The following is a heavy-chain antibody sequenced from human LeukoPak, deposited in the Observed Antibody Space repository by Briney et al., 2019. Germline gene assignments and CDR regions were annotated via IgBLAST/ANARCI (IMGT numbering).Heavy chain of an antibody. D-gene: IGHD4-23*01. CDR2: IYYSGST. V-gene: IGHV4-59*06. J-gene: IGHJ4*02. CDR1: GGSISSYY. Sequence: SETLSLTCTVSGGSISSYYWSWIRQHPGKGLEWIGYIYYSGSTYYNPSLKSRVTISVDTSKNQFPLKLSSVTAADTAVYYCARARLRWYSFDYWGQGTLVTVSS. CDR3: ARARLRWYSFDY.